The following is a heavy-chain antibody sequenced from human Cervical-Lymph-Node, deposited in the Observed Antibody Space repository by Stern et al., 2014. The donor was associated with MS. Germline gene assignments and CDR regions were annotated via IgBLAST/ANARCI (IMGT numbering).Heavy chain of an antibody. J-gene: IGHJ4*02. V-gene: IGHV1-69*12. CDR2: AIPIFDAP. D-gene: IGHD1-1*01. Sequence: QDQLVQSGAEVKKPGSSVKVSCKVSGGNFSAYAVNWVRQAPGQGLEWVGGAIPIFDAPIYSRKFRGRLTITADVATSTSDMQLSSLRPDDTAIYYCVYNLPSEVWGQGFLVTVSS. CDR1: GGNFSAYA. CDR3: VYNLPSEV.